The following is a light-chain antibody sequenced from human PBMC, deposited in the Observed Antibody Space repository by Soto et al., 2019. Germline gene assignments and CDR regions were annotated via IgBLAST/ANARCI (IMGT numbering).Light chain of an antibody. Sequence: DIQMTQSPSSLSASVGDRVTITCRASQSISSYLNWYQQKPGKAPKLLIYAASSLQSGVTPRFSVSGPGTDFNLTISSLQPEDFATYDCQHSYSTPLCLGQGTKVE. CDR3: QHSYSTPLC. CDR1: QSISSY. CDR2: AAS. J-gene: IGKJ2*03. V-gene: IGKV1-39*01.